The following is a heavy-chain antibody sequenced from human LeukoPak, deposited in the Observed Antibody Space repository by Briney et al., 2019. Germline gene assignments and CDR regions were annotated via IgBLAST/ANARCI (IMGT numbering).Heavy chain of an antibody. J-gene: IGHJ4*02. Sequence: ETLSLTCAVYGGSFSGYYWSWIRQPPGKGLEWIGEINHSGSTNYNPSLKSRVTISVDTSKNQFSLKLSSVTAADTAVYYCARHEGYSSGWSTRGPLDYWGQGTLVTVSS. CDR1: GGSFSGYY. CDR3: ARHEGYSSGWSTRGPLDY. D-gene: IGHD6-19*01. CDR2: INHSGST. V-gene: IGHV4-34*01.